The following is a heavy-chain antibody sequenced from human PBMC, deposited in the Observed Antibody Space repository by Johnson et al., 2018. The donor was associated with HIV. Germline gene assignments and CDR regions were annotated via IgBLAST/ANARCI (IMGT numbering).Heavy chain of an antibody. D-gene: IGHD6-19*01. CDR1: GFSLTTYW. CDR3: ARDSGSGWGGDAFDI. V-gene: IGHV3-30*03. J-gene: IGHJ3*02. Sequence: QVQLVESGGGLVQPGGSLRLSCAASGFSLTTYWMSWVRQAPGKGLEWVAVISYDGSNKYYADSVKGRFTISRDNSKNTLYLQMNSLRPEDTAVYYCARDSGSGWGGDAFDIWGQGTMVTVSS. CDR2: ISYDGSNK.